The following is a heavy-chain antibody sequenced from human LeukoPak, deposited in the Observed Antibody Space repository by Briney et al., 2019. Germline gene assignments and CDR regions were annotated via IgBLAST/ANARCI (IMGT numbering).Heavy chain of an antibody. J-gene: IGHJ4*02. V-gene: IGHV3-21*01. CDR1: GFTFSSYS. CDR3: ARDGWFGELLWERYYFDY. CDR2: ISSSSSYI. D-gene: IGHD3-10*01. Sequence: AGGSLRLSCAASGFTFSSYSMNWVRQAPGKGLEWVSSISSSSSYIYYADSVKGRFTISRDNAKNSLYLQMNSLRAEDTAVYYCARDGWFGELLWERYYFDYWGQGTLVTVSS.